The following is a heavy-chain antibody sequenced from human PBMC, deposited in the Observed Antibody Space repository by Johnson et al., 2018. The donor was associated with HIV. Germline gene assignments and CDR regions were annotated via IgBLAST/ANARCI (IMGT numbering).Heavy chain of an antibody. D-gene: IGHD6-6*01. CDR2: INSDGSST. CDR1: GFTFSSYW. J-gene: IGHJ3*02. Sequence: VQLVESGGGVVQPGRSLRLSCAASGFTFSSYWMSWVRQAPGKGLVWVSRINSDGSSTSYADSVKGRFTISRDNAKNTLYLQINSLRPEDTAVYYCARHSTSSTMGAFDIWGQGTMVTVSS. CDR3: ARHSTSSTMGAFDI. V-gene: IGHV3-74*02.